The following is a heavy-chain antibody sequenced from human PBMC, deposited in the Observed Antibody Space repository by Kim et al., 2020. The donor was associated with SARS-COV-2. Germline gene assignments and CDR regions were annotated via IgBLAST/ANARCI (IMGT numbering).Heavy chain of an antibody. CDR3: ARTEGEMANYYFDY. V-gene: IGHV4-59*13. J-gene: IGHJ4*02. CDR2: IYYSGST. D-gene: IGHD3-16*01. CDR1: GGSISSYY. Sequence: SETLSLTCTVSGGSISSYYWSWIRQPPGKGLEWIGYIYYSGSTNYNPSLKSRVTISVDTSKNQFSLKLSSVTAADTAVYYCARTEGEMANYYFDYWGQGTLVTVSS.